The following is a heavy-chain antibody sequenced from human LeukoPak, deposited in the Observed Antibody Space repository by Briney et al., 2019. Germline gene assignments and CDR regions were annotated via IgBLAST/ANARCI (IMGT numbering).Heavy chain of an antibody. CDR2: ISSSGNTV. Sequence: GGSLRLSCEASGFAVSTIFMAWVRQTPEKGLEWVSYISSSGNTVYYADSVKGRFTISRDNAKNSLYLQMNSLRAEDTAVYYCARNWNWDYYFDYWGQGTLVTVSS. CDR1: GFAVSTIF. V-gene: IGHV3-48*03. CDR3: ARNWNWDYYFDY. J-gene: IGHJ4*02. D-gene: IGHD1-7*01.